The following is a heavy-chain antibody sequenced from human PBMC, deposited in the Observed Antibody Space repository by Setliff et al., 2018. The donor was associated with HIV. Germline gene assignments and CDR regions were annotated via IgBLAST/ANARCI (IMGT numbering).Heavy chain of an antibody. V-gene: IGHV4-34*01. CDR2: INHSGST. Sequence: SETLSLTCAVYGGSFSGYYWSWIRQPPGKGLEWIGEINHSGSTNYNPSLKSRVTISVDTSKNQFSLNLTSVTAADTAVFYCAREIGVGDTTGFDHWGQGALVTVSS. D-gene: IGHD1-26*01. J-gene: IGHJ4*01. CDR3: AREIGVGDTTGFDH. CDR1: GGSFSGYY.